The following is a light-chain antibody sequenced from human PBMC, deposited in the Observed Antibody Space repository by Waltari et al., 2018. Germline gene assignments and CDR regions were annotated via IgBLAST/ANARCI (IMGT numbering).Light chain of an antibody. CDR2: VST. V-gene: IGLV1-40*01. CDR3: QSYDTSLSVV. CDR1: GSNIGAGYD. Sequence: QSVLTQPPSVSGAPGQRVTISCTGSGSNIGAGYDVHWYQQLPRAAPKLLIYVSTRRHLGVPAGFFGSTSGTSASLAITGLQAEDEADYYCQSYDTSLSVVFGGGTKLTVL. J-gene: IGLJ3*02.